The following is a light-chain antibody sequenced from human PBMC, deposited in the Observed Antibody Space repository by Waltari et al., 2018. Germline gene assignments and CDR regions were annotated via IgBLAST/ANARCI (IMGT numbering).Light chain of an antibody. V-gene: IGKV3-20*01. Sequence: IGLTQSPGTLSLSPGERATPSGRASPSSSSSYLAWYLQKPGQAPRLLIYGASYRATGIPDRFSGSGSGTDFSLTISRLEPGDFAVYYCQQYGSSPYTFGQGTKLEI. CDR3: QQYGSSPYT. CDR1: PSSSSSY. CDR2: GAS. J-gene: IGKJ2*01.